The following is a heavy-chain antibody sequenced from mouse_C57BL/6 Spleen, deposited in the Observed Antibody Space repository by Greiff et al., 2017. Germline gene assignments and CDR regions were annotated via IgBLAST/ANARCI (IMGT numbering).Heavy chain of an antibody. CDR2: IDPSDSYT. J-gene: IGHJ2*01. D-gene: IGHD1-1*01. Sequence: QVQLQQPGAELVRPGSSVKLSCKASGYTFTSYWMHWVKQRPIQGLEWIGEIDPSDSYTNYNQKFKGKSTLTVDKSSSTAYMQLSSLTSEDSAVYYCATAITTVVATDYFDYWGQGTTLTVSS. CDR3: ATAITTVVATDYFDY. V-gene: IGHV1-69*01. CDR1: GYTFTSYW.